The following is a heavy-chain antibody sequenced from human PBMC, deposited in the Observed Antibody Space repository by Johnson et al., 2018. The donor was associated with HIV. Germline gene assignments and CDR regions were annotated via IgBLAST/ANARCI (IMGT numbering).Heavy chain of an antibody. CDR1: GFTFSDYY. Sequence: QVQLVESGGGEVQPGRSLRLSCAASGFTFSDYYMSWIRQAPGKGLEWVSYISSSGSTIYYADSVKGRFTISRDNAKNSLYLQMNSLRAEDTAVYYCASDDSSGYDAFDIWGQGTMVTVSS. CDR3: ASDDSSGYDAFDI. J-gene: IGHJ3*02. CDR2: ISSSGSTI. V-gene: IGHV3-11*04. D-gene: IGHD3-22*01.